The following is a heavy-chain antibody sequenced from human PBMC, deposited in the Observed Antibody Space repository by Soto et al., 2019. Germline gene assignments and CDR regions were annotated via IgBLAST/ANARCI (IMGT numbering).Heavy chain of an antibody. J-gene: IGHJ3*02. V-gene: IGHV3-33*01. Sequence: QVQLVESGGGVVQPGRSLRLSCAASGFTFSSYGMHWVRQAPGKGLEWVAVIWYDGSNKYYADSVKGRFTISRDNSKNTLYLHMNSLRAEDTAVYYCASSYRADDAFDIWGQGTMVTVSS. CDR1: GFTFSSYG. D-gene: IGHD2-21*01. CDR2: IWYDGSNK. CDR3: ASSYRADDAFDI.